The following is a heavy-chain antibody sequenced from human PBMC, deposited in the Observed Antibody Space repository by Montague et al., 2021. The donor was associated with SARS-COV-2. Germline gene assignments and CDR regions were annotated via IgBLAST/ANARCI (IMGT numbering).Heavy chain of an antibody. D-gene: IGHD2-15*01. Sequence: SETLSLTCAVYGGSFSGYYWSWIRQPPGKGLEWIGEIHDGGRTNYNPSLKSRVTISSDTSKNQFSLSLTSVTAADTAVYYCARGSRKVPMVVVVLLGIARYFDSGARESRSPSPQ. J-gene: IGHJ4*02. V-gene: IGHV4-34*01. CDR3: ARGSRKVPMVVVVLLGIARYFDS. CDR2: IHDGGRT. CDR1: GGSFSGYY.